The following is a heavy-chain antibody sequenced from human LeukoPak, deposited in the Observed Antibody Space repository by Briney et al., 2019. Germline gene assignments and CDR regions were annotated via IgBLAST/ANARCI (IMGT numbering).Heavy chain of an antibody. D-gene: IGHD3-22*01. J-gene: IGHJ1*01. CDR3: ARAPSEIGGYYPEYFRH. Sequence: PGGSLRLSCVASGFTFSSYWMHWVRLAPGKGLVWVSRIKSDGSTNYADSVKGRFTISRDNAKNTVSLQMNSLRAEDTGVYFCARAPSEIGGYYPEYFRHWGQGTLVTVSS. V-gene: IGHV3-74*01. CDR1: GFTFSSYW. CDR2: IKSDGST.